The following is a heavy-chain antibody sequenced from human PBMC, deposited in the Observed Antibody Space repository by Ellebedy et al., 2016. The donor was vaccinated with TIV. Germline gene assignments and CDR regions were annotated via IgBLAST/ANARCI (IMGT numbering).Heavy chain of an antibody. CDR3: AKDRMLAMSDCAGECYSGYFDY. CDR2: ISYDGNYK. D-gene: IGHD2-21*01. CDR1: GFTFSTYG. V-gene: IGHV3-30*18. Sequence: GESLKISXTTSGFTFSTYGMHWVRQAPGKGLEWVAVISYDGNYKYFADSVKGRFTISRDNSKNTLYLQMNSLRTDDTAVYHCAKDRMLAMSDCAGECYSGYFDYWGQGSLVTVSS. J-gene: IGHJ4*02.